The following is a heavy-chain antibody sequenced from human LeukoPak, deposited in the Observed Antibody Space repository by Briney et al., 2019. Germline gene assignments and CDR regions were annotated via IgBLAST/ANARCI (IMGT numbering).Heavy chain of an antibody. J-gene: IGHJ4*02. V-gene: IGHV3-23*01. CDR1: GFTFRSHA. D-gene: IGHD2-21*01. Sequence: GGSLRLSCVGSGFTFRSHAMSWVRQAPEKGLEFVSGIYENGGTTYYADSVKGRFSISRYNSKNTLYLQMDSLRGADTAVYYCAKDFRIGYSAHFDYWGQGALVTVSS. CDR2: IYENGGTT. CDR3: AKDFRIGYSAHFDY.